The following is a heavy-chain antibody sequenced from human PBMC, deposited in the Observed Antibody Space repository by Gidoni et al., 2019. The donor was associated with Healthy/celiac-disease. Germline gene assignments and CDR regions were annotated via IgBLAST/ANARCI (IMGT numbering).Heavy chain of an antibody. CDR2: IYYSGRS. CDR3: ARPDGLGWFDS. J-gene: IGHJ5*01. CDR1: GDSISSRSYS. D-gene: IGHD3-9*01. V-gene: IGHV4-39*01. Sequence: QVPLQESGPGLVKRSRTRSLTCTVSGDSISSRSYSWGWIRQSPGKGLEWIGSIYYSGRSSYNPSLKSRVTISVDTSTNQFSLQLSSVPAADTAVYYCARPDGLGWFDSWGQGTLVTVSS.